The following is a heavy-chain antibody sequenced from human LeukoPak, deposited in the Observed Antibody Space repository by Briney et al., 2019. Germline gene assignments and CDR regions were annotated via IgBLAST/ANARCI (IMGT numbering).Heavy chain of an antibody. CDR2: INWSGRST. CDR3: AKDSHWILFDD. D-gene: IGHD2-2*03. Sequence: GGSLRLSCAASGFSFDDYGMSWVRQAPGKGLEWVSGINWSGRSTGYADSVKGRFTISGDNAKNSLYLQMNSLRAEDTALYYCAKDSHWILFDDWGQGTLVTVSS. CDR1: GFSFDDYG. V-gene: IGHV3-20*04. J-gene: IGHJ4*02.